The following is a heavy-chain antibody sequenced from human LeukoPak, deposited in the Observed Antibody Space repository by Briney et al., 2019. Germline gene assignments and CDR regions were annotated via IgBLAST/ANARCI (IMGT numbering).Heavy chain of an antibody. Sequence: GGSLRLSCAASGFTFSSNAMSWVRQAPGKGLEWVATISGNYGSTYYADSVKDRLTISRDNFKSTVFLRTNSLRAEDTAVYYCAKVVLLLTASDAFDFWGQGTKVTVSS. J-gene: IGHJ3*01. V-gene: IGHV3-23*01. D-gene: IGHD2-21*02. CDR3: AKVVLLLTASDAFDF. CDR1: GFTFSSNA. CDR2: ISGNYGST.